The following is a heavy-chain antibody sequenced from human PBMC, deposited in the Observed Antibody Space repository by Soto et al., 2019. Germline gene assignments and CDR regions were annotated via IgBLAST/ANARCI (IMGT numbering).Heavy chain of an antibody. Sequence: GGSLRLSCAASGFTFSSYLMHWVRQAPGKGLVWVSRINNDGSITTYADSVKGRFTISRDNAKNTPYLQMNSLRAEDTAVYYCAIRASYYDSSGYFDYWGQGTLVTVSS. V-gene: IGHV3-74*01. CDR1: GFTFSSYL. D-gene: IGHD3-22*01. CDR2: INNDGSIT. CDR3: AIRASYYDSSGYFDY. J-gene: IGHJ4*02.